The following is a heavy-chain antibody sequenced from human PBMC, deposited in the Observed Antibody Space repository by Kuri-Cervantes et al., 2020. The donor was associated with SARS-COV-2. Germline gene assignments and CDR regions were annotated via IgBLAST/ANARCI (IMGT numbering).Heavy chain of an antibody. V-gene: IGHV3-74*01. J-gene: IGHJ6*02. CDR3: ARDPVTPGYYYYYGMDV. D-gene: IGHD4-23*01. CDR1: GFTFSSYW. Sequence: GESLKISCAASGFTFSSYWMHWVRQAPGKGLVWVSRINSDGSSTSYADSVKGRFTISRDNAKNTLYLQMNSLRAEDTAVYYCARDPVTPGYYYYYGMDVWDQGTTVTVSS. CDR2: INSDGSST.